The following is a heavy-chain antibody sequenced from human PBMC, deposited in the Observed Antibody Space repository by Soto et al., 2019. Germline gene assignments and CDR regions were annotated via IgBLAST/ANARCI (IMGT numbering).Heavy chain of an antibody. CDR2: IYPGDSDT. J-gene: IGHJ6*02. D-gene: IGHD2-15*01. CDR3: ARIVGGYCSGGSCTNYYYYYGMDV. V-gene: IGHV5-51*01. CDR1: GYSFTSYW. Sequence: PGESLKISCKGSGYSFTSYWIGWVRPMSGKGLEWMGIIYPGDSDTRYSPSFQGQVTISADKSNSTAYLQWSSLKASDTAMYYCARIVGGYCSGGSCTNYYYYYGMDVWGQGTTVTVSS.